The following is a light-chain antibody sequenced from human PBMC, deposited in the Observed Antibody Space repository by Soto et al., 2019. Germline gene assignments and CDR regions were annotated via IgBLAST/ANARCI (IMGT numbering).Light chain of an antibody. V-gene: IGLV1-47*01. CDR2: RAD. CDR1: SSNIGSNY. J-gene: IGLJ2*01. CDR3: AAWDDTLSGLV. Sequence: QSVLTQPPSASGTPGQTVTISCSGRSSNIGSNYVYWYQQLPGTAPRLLMYRADQRPPGVADRFSGSKSGTSASLAISGLRSDDEADYYCAAWDDTLSGLVFGGGTKVTVL.